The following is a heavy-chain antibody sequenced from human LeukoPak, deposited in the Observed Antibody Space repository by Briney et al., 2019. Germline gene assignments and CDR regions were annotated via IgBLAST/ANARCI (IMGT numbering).Heavy chain of an antibody. D-gene: IGHD2-8*01. V-gene: IGHV4-34*01. J-gene: IGHJ5*02. CDR3: ARGAPSFNGNWFDP. CDR2: INHSRST. Sequence: SETLSLTCAVYGGSFSPYYWSWIRQSPDKGLEWIGEINHSRSTNYNPSLKSRVTISVDTSKNQFSLKLSSVTAADTAVYYCARGAPSFNGNWFDPWGQGTLVTVSS. CDR1: GGSFSPYY.